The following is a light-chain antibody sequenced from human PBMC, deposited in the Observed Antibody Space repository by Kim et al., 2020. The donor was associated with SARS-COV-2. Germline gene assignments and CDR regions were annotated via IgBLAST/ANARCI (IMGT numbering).Light chain of an antibody. J-gene: IGKJ2*01. CDR3: IRGARRLPDS. CDR1: QSLVYNDGNTY. CDR2: QVS. V-gene: IGKV2-30*01. Sequence: DVVMTQSPLSLPVTLGQPASISCRSSQSLVYNDGNTYLSWFQQRPGQSPRRLIYQVSNRDSGVPDRFSGSGSGTDFTLKISTEQGKDVGVYYCIRGARRLPDSSGQGPKL.